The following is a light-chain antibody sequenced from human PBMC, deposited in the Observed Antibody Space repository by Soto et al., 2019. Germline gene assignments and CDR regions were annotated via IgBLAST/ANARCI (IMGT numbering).Light chain of an antibody. CDR3: QQSDDWPRT. CDR2: DAS. CDR1: QSVSNN. J-gene: IGKJ1*01. V-gene: IGKV3-11*01. Sequence: EIVLTQSPATLSLSPGERATLSCRASQSVSNNLAWYQQKPGQAPRLLIYDASNRATGTPARFSGSGSGTDFTLTISSLEPEDFAVFYCQQSDDWPRTFGQGTKVEIK.